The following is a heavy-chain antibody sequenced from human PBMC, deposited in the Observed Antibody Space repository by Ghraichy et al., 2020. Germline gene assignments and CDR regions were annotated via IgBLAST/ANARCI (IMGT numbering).Heavy chain of an antibody. D-gene: IGHD2-15*01. CDR3: ARSTEGYCSGGSCYGQDWYFDL. Sequence: GGSLRLSCAASGFTFSSYAMHWVRQAPGKGLEWVAVISYDGSNKYYADSVKGRFTISRDNSKNTLYLQMNSLRAEDTAVYYCARSTEGYCSGGSCYGQDWYFDLWGRGTLVTVSS. V-gene: IGHV3-30*04. CDR2: ISYDGSNK. J-gene: IGHJ2*01. CDR1: GFTFSSYA.